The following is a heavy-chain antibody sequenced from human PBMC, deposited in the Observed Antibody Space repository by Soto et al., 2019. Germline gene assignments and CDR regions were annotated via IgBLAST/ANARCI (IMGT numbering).Heavy chain of an antibody. Sequence: GGSLRLSCAASGFTFSSYGMHWVRQAPGKGLEWVAVIWYDGSNKYYADSVKGRFTISRDKSKNRLYLQMNSLRAEDTAVYYWARVRARPEYQLLQYWYFVLGGRGTRVTVP. CDR3: ARVRARPEYQLLQYWYFVL. CDR1: GFTFSSYG. J-gene: IGHJ2*01. CDR2: IWYDGSNK. V-gene: IGHV3-33*01. D-gene: IGHD2-2*01.